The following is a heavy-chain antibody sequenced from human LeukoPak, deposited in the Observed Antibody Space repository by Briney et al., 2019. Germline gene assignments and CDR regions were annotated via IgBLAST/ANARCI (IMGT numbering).Heavy chain of an antibody. D-gene: IGHD6-19*01. V-gene: IGHV3-7*04. CDR3: ARAWSYSTGWYNY. J-gene: IGHJ4*02. CDR2: IKQDGSEK. CDR1: GFSFSTYW. Sequence: GGSLRLSCAASGFSFSTYWMSWVRQAPGKGLEWVANIKQDGSEKYYVDSVKGRFTISRDNAKNSLYLQMNSLRVEDAAVYYCARAWSYSTGWYNYRGQGTLVTVSS.